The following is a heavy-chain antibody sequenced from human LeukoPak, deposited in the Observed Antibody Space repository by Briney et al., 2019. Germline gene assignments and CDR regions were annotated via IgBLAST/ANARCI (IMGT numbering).Heavy chain of an antibody. J-gene: IGHJ5*02. Sequence: GGSLRLSCAASGFTFSSYDMSWVRQAPGKGLEWVSGISGSGGSTYYADSVKGRFTISRDNSKSTLYLQMNSLRAEDTAVYYCAKDRHAPGRYCSSITCFPFDPWGQGTLVTVSS. V-gene: IGHV3-23*01. CDR1: GFTFSSYD. D-gene: IGHD2-2*01. CDR2: ISGSGGST. CDR3: AKDRHAPGRYCSSITCFPFDP.